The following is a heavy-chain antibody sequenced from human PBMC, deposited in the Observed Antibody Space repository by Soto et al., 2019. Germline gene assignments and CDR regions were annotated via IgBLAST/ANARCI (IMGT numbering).Heavy chain of an antibody. CDR2: IYHSGST. CDR3: ARAGRGYCSGGSCYSGLHGMDV. D-gene: IGHD2-15*01. V-gene: IGHV4-4*02. Sequence: SETLSVTCAVPGASISSSNWWSWVRQPPGKGLEWIGEIYHSGSTNYNPSLKSRVTISVDKSKNQFSLKLSSVTAADTAVYYSARAGRGYCSGGSCYSGLHGMDVWGQGTTVT. J-gene: IGHJ6*02. CDR1: GASISSSNW.